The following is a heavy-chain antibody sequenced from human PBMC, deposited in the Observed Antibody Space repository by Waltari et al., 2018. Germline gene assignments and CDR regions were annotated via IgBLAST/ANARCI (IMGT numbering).Heavy chain of an antibody. D-gene: IGHD4-17*01. Sequence: QVQLQESGPGLVKPSETLSLTCPVSGGPISSYSWSWIRQPPGKGLAWIGRIYTSGSTNYNPSLKIRVTMSVDTSKNQFSLKLSSVTAADTAVYYCAREFVRDYTPGGSLMGGWFDPWGQGTLVTVSS. CDR3: AREFVRDYTPGGSLMGGWFDP. V-gene: IGHV4-4*07. CDR2: IYTSGST. CDR1: GGPISSYS. J-gene: IGHJ5*02.